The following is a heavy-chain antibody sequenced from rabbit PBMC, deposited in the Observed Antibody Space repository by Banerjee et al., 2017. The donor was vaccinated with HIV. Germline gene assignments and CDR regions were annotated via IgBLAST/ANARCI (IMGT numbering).Heavy chain of an antibody. D-gene: IGHD4-2*01. V-gene: IGHV1S40*01. CDR2: IDPVFGST. Sequence: QSLEESGGDLVKPGASLTLTCTASGFSFSSSYYMCWVRQAPGKGLEWIGYIDPVFGSTYYASWVNGRFTISSHNAQNTLWLQLNSLTAADTATYFCASSAADSDNIRYLALWGQGTLVTVS. CDR3: ASSAADSDNIRYLAL. CDR1: GFSFSSSYY. J-gene: IGHJ3*01.